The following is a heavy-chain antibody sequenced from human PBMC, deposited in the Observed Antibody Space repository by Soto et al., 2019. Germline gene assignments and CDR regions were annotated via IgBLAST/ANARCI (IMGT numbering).Heavy chain of an antibody. V-gene: IGHV3-23*01. Sequence: LRLSCAASGFTFSSYAMSWVRQAPGKGLEWVSAISGSGGSTYYADSVKGQFTISRDNSKNTLYLQMNSLRAEDTAVYYCAKGGRGSGWYGGENWGQGTLVTVSS. CDR1: GFTFSSYA. J-gene: IGHJ4*02. D-gene: IGHD6-19*01. CDR3: AKGGRGSGWYGGEN. CDR2: ISGSGGST.